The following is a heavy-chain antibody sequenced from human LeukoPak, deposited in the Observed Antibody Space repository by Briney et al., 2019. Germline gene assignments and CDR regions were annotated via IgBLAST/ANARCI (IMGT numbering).Heavy chain of an antibody. V-gene: IGHV3-7*01. J-gene: IGHJ3*02. CDR3: ARDGDYGGRHRFAFDI. CDR1: GFTFSSYW. CDR2: IKQDGSEK. Sequence: PGGSLRLSCAASGFTFSSYWMSWVRQAPGKGLEWVANIKQDGSEKYYVDSVKGRFTISRDNAKNSLYLQMNSLRAEDTAVYYCARDGDYGGRHRFAFDIWGQGTMVTVSS. D-gene: IGHD4-23*01.